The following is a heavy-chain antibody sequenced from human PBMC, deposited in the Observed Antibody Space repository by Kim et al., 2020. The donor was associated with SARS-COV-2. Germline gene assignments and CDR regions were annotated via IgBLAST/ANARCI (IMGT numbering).Heavy chain of an antibody. CDR2: ISPSGST. CDR1: GVSMTSSNW. Sequence: SETLSLTCAVSGVSMTSSNWWSWVRQTPGKGLEWIGEISPSGSTDYNPSLTSRVTISVDKSKNQFSLNLSSVTAADTAVYYCARAVSSAWTLRDWFDPWGQGTLVTVSS. CDR3: ARAVSSAWTLRDWFDP. D-gene: IGHD6-25*01. J-gene: IGHJ5*02. V-gene: IGHV4-4*02.